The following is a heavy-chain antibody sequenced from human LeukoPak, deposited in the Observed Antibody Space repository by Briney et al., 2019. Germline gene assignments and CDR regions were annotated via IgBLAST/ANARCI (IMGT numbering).Heavy chain of an antibody. V-gene: IGHV3-11*01. Sequence: PGGSLRLSCVASGFNFSDYYMNWIRQSPGKGLEWISYMSSRSGIIYYADSVKGRFTISRDNARNSLYLQMNSLRVDDTAVYYCAGGLLEAQGWLQWLGTVYSMDVWGQGTPVTVSS. J-gene: IGHJ6*02. D-gene: IGHD5-24*01. CDR1: GFNFSDYY. CDR3: AGGLLEAQGWLQWLGTVYSMDV. CDR2: MSSRSGII.